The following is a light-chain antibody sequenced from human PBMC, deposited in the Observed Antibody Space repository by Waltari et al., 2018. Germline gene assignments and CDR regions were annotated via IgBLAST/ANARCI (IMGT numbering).Light chain of an antibody. CDR1: SSNIGSNY. Sequence: QSVLTQPPSASGTPGQRVTISSSGSSSNIGSNYVYWYQQLPGTAPKLLISRNNQRPSGGPSRFSGSKSGTSASLAISGLRSEEEADYFCAAWDDSLSAWVFGGGTKLTVL. CDR3: AAWDDSLSAWV. CDR2: RNN. J-gene: IGLJ3*02. V-gene: IGLV1-47*01.